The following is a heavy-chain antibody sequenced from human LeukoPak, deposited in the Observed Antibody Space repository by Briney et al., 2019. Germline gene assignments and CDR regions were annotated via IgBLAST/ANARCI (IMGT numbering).Heavy chain of an antibody. D-gene: IGHD6-6*01. CDR3: AKEEQQFDYFDY. CDR1: GFTVSSNY. Sequence: GGSLRLSCAASGFTVSSNYMSWVRQAPGKGLEWISVIYSGGSTHYADSVKGRFTISRDNSKNTLFLQMNSLRVEDTAVYYCAKEEQQFDYFDYWGQGTLVTVSS. J-gene: IGHJ4*02. CDR2: IYSGGST. V-gene: IGHV3-53*01.